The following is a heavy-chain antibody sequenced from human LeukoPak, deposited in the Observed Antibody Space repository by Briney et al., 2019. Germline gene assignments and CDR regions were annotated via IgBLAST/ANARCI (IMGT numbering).Heavy chain of an antibody. V-gene: IGHV3-48*03. CDR2: IGSGGTSI. Sequence: GGSLRLSCAASGFTLSNYEMNWLRQAPGKGLEWVSYIGSGGTSIYYADSVKGRFTISRDNAKNSLYLQVNSLRAEDTAIYYCARGYSGYDYWGQGTLVTVSS. D-gene: IGHD5-12*01. CDR1: GFTLSNYE. CDR3: ARGYSGYDY. J-gene: IGHJ4*02.